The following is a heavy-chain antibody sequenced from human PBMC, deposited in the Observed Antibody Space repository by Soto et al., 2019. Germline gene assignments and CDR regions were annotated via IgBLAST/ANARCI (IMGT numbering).Heavy chain of an antibody. V-gene: IGHV4-4*02. CDR2: THHSGRT. CDR1: GGSMSSSNW. Sequence: SETLSLTCTVSGGSMSSSNWWNWVRQPPGKGLEWIGETHHSGRTNYNPSLKSRVTISVDKSKNHFSLKLSSVTAADTAVYYCARDQISGGVLTGYYNVKGYYGMEVWGQGTTVTVSS. D-gene: IGHD3-9*01. J-gene: IGHJ6*02. CDR3: ARDQISGGVLTGYYNVKGYYGMEV.